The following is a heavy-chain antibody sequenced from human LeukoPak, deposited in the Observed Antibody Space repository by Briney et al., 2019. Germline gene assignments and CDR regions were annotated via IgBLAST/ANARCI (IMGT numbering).Heavy chain of an antibody. CDR3: ARRPPALGAFDI. CDR1: GGSISSGTYY. V-gene: IGHV4-39*01. Sequence: KASETLSLTCTVSGGSISSGTYYWGWIRQSPGKGLEWIGSIYSSGSTYYNPSLKSRVTISADTSKNRFSLQLSSVTAADTAIYYCARRPPALGAFDIWGHGTMVTVSS. J-gene: IGHJ3*02. CDR2: IYSSGST.